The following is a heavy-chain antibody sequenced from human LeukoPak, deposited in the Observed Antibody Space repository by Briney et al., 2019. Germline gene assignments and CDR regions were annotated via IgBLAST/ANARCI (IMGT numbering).Heavy chain of an antibody. V-gene: IGHV4-39*07. CDR2: IHHSGST. D-gene: IGHD5-24*01. CDR1: GGFISSSSSY. J-gene: IGHJ4*02. CDR3: ARSRGWLQSHPLGY. Sequence: SETLSLTCTLSGGFISSSSSYWGWIRQPPGKGLECIGEIHHSGSTNYNPSLKSRVTLSVDTSKNQFSLKLSSVTAADTAVYYCARSRGWLQSHPLGYWGQGTLVTVSS.